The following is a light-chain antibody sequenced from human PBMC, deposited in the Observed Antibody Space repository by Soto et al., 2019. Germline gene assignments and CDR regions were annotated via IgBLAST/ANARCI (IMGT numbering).Light chain of an antibody. CDR2: GAS. V-gene: IGKV3-20*01. J-gene: IGKJ1*01. CDR3: QQSGSIGGT. Sequence: EIVLTQSPGTLSLSPGERATLSCRASQSVSSSYLAWYQQKPGQAPRLLIYGASSRATGIPDRFSGSGSGTDFTLTISRLEPEDFAVYYCQQSGSIGGTFGQGTKVDIK. CDR1: QSVSSSY.